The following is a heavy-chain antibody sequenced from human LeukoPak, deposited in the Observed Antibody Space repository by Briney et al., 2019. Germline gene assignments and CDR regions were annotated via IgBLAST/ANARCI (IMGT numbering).Heavy chain of an antibody. CDR3: ARGSGSSPIDAFDI. J-gene: IGHJ3*02. CDR2: SNPSGGST. CDR1: GYTFTRYY. D-gene: IGHD6-6*01. Sequence: ASVKVSCKASGYTFTRYYIHWLRQAPGQGLEWMGISNPSGGSTSYAQKFQGRVTMTRDMSTSTVYMELSSLRSEDAAVYYCARGSGSSPIDAFDIWGQGTMVTVSS. V-gene: IGHV1-46*01.